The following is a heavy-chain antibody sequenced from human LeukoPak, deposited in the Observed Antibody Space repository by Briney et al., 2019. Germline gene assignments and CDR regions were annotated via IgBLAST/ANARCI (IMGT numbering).Heavy chain of an antibody. V-gene: IGHV3-7*01. CDR1: GFPISSYW. J-gene: IGHJ3*02. CDR3: ARGPTDFDASDI. Sequence: PGGSVRLACAASGFPISSYWMSWVRQVPGKGLESVAHIKHDSSEAYYVDTVRGRFIISRDNAKNSLYLQMNSLRVEDTAVYHCARGPTDFDASDIWRHGTLVTVSS. CDR2: IKHDSSEA.